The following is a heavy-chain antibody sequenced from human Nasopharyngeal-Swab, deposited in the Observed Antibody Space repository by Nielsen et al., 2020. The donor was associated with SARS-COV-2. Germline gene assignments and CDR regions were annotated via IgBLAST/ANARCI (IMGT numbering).Heavy chain of an antibody. V-gene: IGHV3-23*01. CDR1: GFTFSSYA. CDR3: AKSVESGIAAAATYYFDY. D-gene: IGHD6-13*01. Sequence: GASLKISCAASGFTFSSYAMSWVRQAPGKGLEWVSAISGSGGSTYYADSVKGRFTISRDNSKNTLYLQMNSLRAEDTAVYYCAKSVESGIAAAATYYFDYWGQGTLVTVSS. CDR2: ISGSGGST. J-gene: IGHJ4*02.